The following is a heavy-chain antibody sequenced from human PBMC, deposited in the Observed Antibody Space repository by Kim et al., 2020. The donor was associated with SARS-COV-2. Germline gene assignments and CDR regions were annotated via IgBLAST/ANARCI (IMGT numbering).Heavy chain of an antibody. D-gene: IGHD3-10*01. Sequence: SVKVSCKASGGTFSSYAISWVRQAPGQGLEWMGGIIPIFGTANYAQKLQGRVTIIADESTSTAYMELSSLRSEDTAVYYCALWFGELSFDYWGQGTLVTVSS. J-gene: IGHJ4*02. V-gene: IGHV1-69*13. CDR3: ALWFGELSFDY. CDR1: GGTFSSYA. CDR2: IIPIFGTA.